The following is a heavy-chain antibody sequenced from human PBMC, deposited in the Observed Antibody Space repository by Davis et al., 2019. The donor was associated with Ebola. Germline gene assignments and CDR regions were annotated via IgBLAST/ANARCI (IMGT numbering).Heavy chain of an antibody. CDR1: GGTFSSYA. D-gene: IGHD6-13*01. V-gene: IGHV1-8*03. CDR2: MNPNSGNT. CDR3: ARSTNVGSSWYGGNYYYYGMDV. J-gene: IGHJ6*02. Sequence: ASVKVSCKASGGTFSSYAINWVRQATGQGLEWMGWMNPNSGNTGYAQKFQGRVTITADESTSTAYIELSSLRSEDTAVYYCARSTNVGSSWYGGNYYYYGMDVWGQGTTVTVSS.